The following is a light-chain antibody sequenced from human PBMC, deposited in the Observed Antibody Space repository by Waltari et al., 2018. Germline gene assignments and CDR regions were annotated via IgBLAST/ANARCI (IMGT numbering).Light chain of an antibody. CDR1: QTISHF. J-gene: IGKJ3*01. CDR2: LAS. V-gene: IGKV1-39*01. CDR3: HQTYNSPFT. Sequence: DIQMTQSPSSLSASIGDRVTITCRASQTISHFLNWYQHKPGNTPKLLIYLASTLQSGVPSRFSGRGSGTDFTLTISSLQPDDFATYYCHQTYNSPFTFGHGTKVDVK.